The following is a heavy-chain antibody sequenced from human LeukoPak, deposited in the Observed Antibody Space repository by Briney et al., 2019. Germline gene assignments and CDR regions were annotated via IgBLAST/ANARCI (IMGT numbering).Heavy chain of an antibody. J-gene: IGHJ4*02. CDR1: GFTFSSYD. D-gene: IGHD3-22*01. CDR2: IWYDGSNK. V-gene: IGHV3-33*01. Sequence: GGSLRLSCAASGFTFSSYDMHGVRQAPGKGLEWVAVIWYDGSNKYYADSVKGRFTISRDNSKNTLYLQMNSLRAEDTAVYYCARDEGYYDSSGYYYDPGPLDYWGQGTLVTVSS. CDR3: ARDEGYYDSSGYYYDPGPLDY.